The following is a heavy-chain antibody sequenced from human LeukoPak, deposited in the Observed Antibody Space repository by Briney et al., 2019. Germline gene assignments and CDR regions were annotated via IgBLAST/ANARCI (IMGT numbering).Heavy chain of an antibody. CDR3: ARVHIGSGSYSQGYEY. Sequence: GGSLRLSCAASGFTFSSYEMNWVRQAPGEGLEWVSYISSSGSTIYYADSVKGRFTISRDNAKNSLYLQMNSLRAEDTAVYYCARVHIGSGSYSQGYEYWGQGTLVTVSS. D-gene: IGHD3-10*01. J-gene: IGHJ4*02. CDR2: ISSSGSTI. V-gene: IGHV3-48*03. CDR1: GFTFSSYE.